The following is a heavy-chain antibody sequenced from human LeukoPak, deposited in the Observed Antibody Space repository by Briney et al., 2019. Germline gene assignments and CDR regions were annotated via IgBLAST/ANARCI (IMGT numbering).Heavy chain of an antibody. Sequence: GGPLRLSCAASGFTLSSYSMNWVRQAPGKGLEWVSGISGGGGSTYYADSVKGRFTISRDTSKNTLYLQMNSLRVEDTAVYYSAKDYIGSYSTFDYWGQGTLVTLAS. V-gene: IGHV3-23*01. CDR2: ISGGGGST. CDR3: AKDYIGSYSTFDY. CDR1: GFTLSSYS. J-gene: IGHJ4*02. D-gene: IGHD1-26*01.